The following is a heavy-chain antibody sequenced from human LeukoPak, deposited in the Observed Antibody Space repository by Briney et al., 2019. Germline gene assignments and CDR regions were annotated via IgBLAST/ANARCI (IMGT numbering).Heavy chain of an antibody. CDR3: ARDGVAGTLDTYENNWFDP. CDR1: GFTFSDYY. V-gene: IGHV3-11*01. J-gene: IGHJ5*02. D-gene: IGHD6-19*01. CDR2: ISSSGSTI. Sequence: GGSLRLSCAASGFTFSDYYMSWIRQAQGKGLEWVSYISSSGSTIYYADSVKGRFTTSRDNAKNSLYLQMNSLRAEDTAVYYCARDGVAGTLDTYENNWFDPWGQGTLVTVSS.